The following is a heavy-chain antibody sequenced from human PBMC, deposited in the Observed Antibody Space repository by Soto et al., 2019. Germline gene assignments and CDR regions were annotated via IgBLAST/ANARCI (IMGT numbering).Heavy chain of an antibody. Sequence: GGSLRLSCAASGFTFSSYAMSWVRQAPGKGLEWVSAISGSGGSTYYADSVKGRFTISRDNSKNTLYLQMNSLRAEDTAVYYCAEVSGVPTYYDILTGYYLNDYWGQGTLVTVSS. CDR2: ISGSGGST. D-gene: IGHD3-9*01. CDR1: GFTFSSYA. J-gene: IGHJ4*02. V-gene: IGHV3-23*01. CDR3: AEVSGVPTYYDILTGYYLNDY.